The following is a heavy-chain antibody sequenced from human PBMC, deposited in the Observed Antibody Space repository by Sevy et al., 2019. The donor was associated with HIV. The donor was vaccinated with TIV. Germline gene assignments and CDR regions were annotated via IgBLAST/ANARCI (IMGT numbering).Heavy chain of an antibody. CDR2: ISTSGNTK. V-gene: IGHV3-48*03. D-gene: IGHD3-22*01. Sequence: GGSLRLSCEASGFTFSSYEMNWVRQAPGKGLEWISYISTSGNTKYYADSVKGRFTISRDDAKNSLYLQMNSLRAEDTAVYYCAGGVVIGTTFDYWGQGTLVTVSS. CDR3: AGGVVIGTTFDY. CDR1: GFTFSSYE. J-gene: IGHJ4*02.